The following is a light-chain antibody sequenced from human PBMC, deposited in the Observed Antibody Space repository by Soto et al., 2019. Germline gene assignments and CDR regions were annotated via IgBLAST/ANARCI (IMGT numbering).Light chain of an antibody. CDR3: QQYESSPFT. J-gene: IGKJ4*01. Sequence: DSVLPQSPGTLSLSPGERATLSCRASQSISSNYLAWFQQKPGQSPRLLIYGASSRPTGIPDRFTGSGSGTDFTLAINRLEPEDFALYYCQQYESSPFTFGGGTKVDIK. CDR2: GAS. V-gene: IGKV3-20*01. CDR1: QSISSNY.